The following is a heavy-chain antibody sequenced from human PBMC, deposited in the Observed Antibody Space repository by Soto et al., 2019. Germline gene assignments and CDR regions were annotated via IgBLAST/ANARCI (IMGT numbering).Heavy chain of an antibody. Sequence: PSETLSLTCTVSGGSISSYYWSWIRQPPGKGLEWIGYIYYSGSTNYNPSLKSRVTISVDTSKNQFSLKLSSVTAADTAVYYCARVLVAARRYYYYYMDVWGKGTTVTVS. CDR2: IYYSGST. V-gene: IGHV4-59*01. J-gene: IGHJ6*03. CDR1: GGSISSYY. CDR3: ARVLVAARRYYYYYMDV. D-gene: IGHD6-6*01.